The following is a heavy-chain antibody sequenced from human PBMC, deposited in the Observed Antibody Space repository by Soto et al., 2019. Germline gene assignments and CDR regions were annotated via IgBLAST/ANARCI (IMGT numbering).Heavy chain of an antibody. CDR3: ARERTYSSSSSDY. V-gene: IGHV1-3*01. CDR1: GYTFTSYG. J-gene: IGHJ4*02. CDR2: INAANGDT. D-gene: IGHD6-6*01. Sequence: ASVKVSCKASGYTFTSYGIHWVRQAPEQRLEWMGWINAANGDTKYSPKFQGRVTMTTDTSTSTAYMELRSLRSDDTAVYYCARERTYSSSSSDYWGQGTLVTVSS.